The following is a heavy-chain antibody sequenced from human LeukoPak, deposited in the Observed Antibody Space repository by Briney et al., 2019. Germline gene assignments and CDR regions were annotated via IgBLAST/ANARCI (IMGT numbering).Heavy chain of an antibody. CDR2: ISGGGEDT. CDR3: AKPRAMTTGVGRYFDL. D-gene: IGHD1-1*01. Sequence: GRSLRLSCAASGFTFTSYAMSWIRQAPGKGLKWVSAISGGGEDTYYPDSVKGRFTISRDNSKNTLYLQMNSLRAEDTAIYYCAKPRAMTTGVGRYFDLWGRGSLVTVSS. CDR1: GFTFTSYA. J-gene: IGHJ2*01. V-gene: IGHV3-23*01.